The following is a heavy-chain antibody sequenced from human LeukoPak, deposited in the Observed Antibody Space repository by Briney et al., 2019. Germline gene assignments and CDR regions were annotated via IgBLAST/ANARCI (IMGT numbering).Heavy chain of an antibody. Sequence: GGSLRLSCAASGFTFSSYAMSWVRQAPGKGLGWVSAISGSGGSTYYADSVKGRFTVSRDNSKDRLYLQMNSLRAEDTAVYHCAKRGPRDYYGLDVWGQGTTVTVSS. CDR2: ISGSGGST. J-gene: IGHJ6*02. CDR3: AKRGPRDYYGLDV. V-gene: IGHV3-23*01. CDR1: GFTFSSYA.